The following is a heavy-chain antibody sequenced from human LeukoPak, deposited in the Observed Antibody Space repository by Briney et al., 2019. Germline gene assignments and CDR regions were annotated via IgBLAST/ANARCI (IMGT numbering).Heavy chain of an antibody. J-gene: IGHJ4*02. CDR2: IDTNGRTA. CDR1: SFTFSKYW. CDR3: ARDLAGADDY. V-gene: IGHV3-74*01. D-gene: IGHD6-13*01. Sequence: GGSLRLSCAASSFTFSKYWFHWVRQAPGKGLDWVSRIDTNGRTADYADSVKGRFTISRDNAKNTLFLEMNSLRAEDTAVYYCARDLAGADDYWGQGTLVTVSS.